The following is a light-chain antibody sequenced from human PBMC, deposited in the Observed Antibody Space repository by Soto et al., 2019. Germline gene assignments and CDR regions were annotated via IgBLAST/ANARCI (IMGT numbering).Light chain of an antibody. CDR1: SSDIGAYNY. V-gene: IGLV2-14*01. CDR3: FSHRSGDSHV. Sequence: QSALTQPASVSGSPGQSITISCTGTSSDIGAYNYVSWYQQYPGKAPKLMIYGVTNRPSGVSNRFSGSKTGNTASLTISGLRAEDEADYYCFSHRSGDSHVFGTGTKVTV. J-gene: IGLJ1*01. CDR2: GVT.